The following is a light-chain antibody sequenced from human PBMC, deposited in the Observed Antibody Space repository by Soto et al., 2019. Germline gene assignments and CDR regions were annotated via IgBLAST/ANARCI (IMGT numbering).Light chain of an antibody. Sequence: DIQIHQSPSSLSASVGDRITITCRASQSISTYFNWYQQKPGEAPKLLIYAASSLQSGVPSRFSGSGSGTDFTLTSTSLQPDDFATYYCQQSYNTPRTFGQGTKVGIK. V-gene: IGKV1-39*01. J-gene: IGKJ1*01. CDR1: QSISTY. CDR2: AAS. CDR3: QQSYNTPRT.